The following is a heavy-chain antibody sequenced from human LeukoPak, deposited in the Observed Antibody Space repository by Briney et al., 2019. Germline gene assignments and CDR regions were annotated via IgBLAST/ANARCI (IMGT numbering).Heavy chain of an antibody. CDR1: GYTFTGYY. Sequence: ASVKVSCKASGYTFTGYYMHWVRQAPGQGLEWMGWINPNSGGTNYAQKFQGRVTMTRDTSISTAYMELSRLRSDDTAVYYCASEEFTTGTTQTNYYYYGMDVWGQGTTVTVSS. D-gene: IGHD1-1*01. J-gene: IGHJ6*02. CDR2: INPNSGGT. CDR3: ASEEFTTGTTQTNYYYYGMDV. V-gene: IGHV1-2*02.